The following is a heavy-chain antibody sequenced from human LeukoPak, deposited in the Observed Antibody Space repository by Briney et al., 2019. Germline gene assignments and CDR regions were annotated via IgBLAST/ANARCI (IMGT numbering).Heavy chain of an antibody. Sequence: GGSLRLSCAASGFTFSSYWMSWVRQAPGKGLEWVANIKQDGSEKYYVDSVKGRFTISRDNAKNSLYLQMNSLRAEDTALYYCARDTLSSAVVVPAAIVDYWGQGTLVTVSS. CDR1: GFTFSSYW. CDR3: ARDTLSSAVVVPAAIVDY. V-gene: IGHV3-7*03. CDR2: IKQDGSEK. J-gene: IGHJ4*02. D-gene: IGHD2-2*02.